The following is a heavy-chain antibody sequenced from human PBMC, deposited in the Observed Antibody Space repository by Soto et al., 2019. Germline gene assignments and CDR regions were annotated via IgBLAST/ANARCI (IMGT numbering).Heavy chain of an antibody. D-gene: IGHD7-27*01. CDR3: VRELGLAY. CDR2: INKDGSQK. Sequence: TGGSLRLSCAAAGFTFSTSEMSWVRQAPGKGLEWVANINKDGSQKNYVDSVKGRFTIARDNGQNSLSLQINSLRVEDTAVYYCVRELGLAYWGQGALVTVSS. J-gene: IGHJ4*02. V-gene: IGHV3-7*03. CDR1: GFTFSTSE.